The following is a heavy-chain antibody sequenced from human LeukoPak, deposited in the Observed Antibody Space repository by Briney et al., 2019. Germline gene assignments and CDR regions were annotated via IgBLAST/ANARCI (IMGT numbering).Heavy chain of an antibody. CDR3: AKKGPNSGSYYNY. Sequence: GGSLRLSCATSGLTFSIFGMSWVRQAPGKGLEWVSAISGSGGSTYYADSVKGRFTISRDNSKNTLYLQMNSLRAEDTAVYYCAKKGPNSGSYYNYWGQGTLVTVSS. D-gene: IGHD1-26*01. V-gene: IGHV3-23*01. J-gene: IGHJ4*02. CDR1: GLTFSIFG. CDR2: ISGSGGST.